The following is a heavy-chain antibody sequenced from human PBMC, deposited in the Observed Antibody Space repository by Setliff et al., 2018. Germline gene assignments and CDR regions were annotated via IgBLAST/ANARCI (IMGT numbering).Heavy chain of an antibody. CDR1: GFTFSSYE. D-gene: IGHD6-19*01. J-gene: IGHJ4*02. Sequence: PGGSLRLSCAASGFTFSSYEMNWVRQAPGKGLEWVSCISSSGSTIYYADSVKGRFTISRDNAKNSLYLQMNSLRAEDTAVYYCARVWGPSGWAYFDYWGQGTLVTVSS. CDR3: ARVWGPSGWAYFDY. CDR2: ISSSGSTI. V-gene: IGHV3-48*03.